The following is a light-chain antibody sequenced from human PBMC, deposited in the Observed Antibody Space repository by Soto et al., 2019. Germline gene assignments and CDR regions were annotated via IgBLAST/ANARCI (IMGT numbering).Light chain of an antibody. V-gene: IGKV3-20*01. Sequence: EIVLTQSPGTLSLSPGERATLSCRASQSVGSSYLAWYQQKPGQAPRLLISGASSRATGIPDRFSGSGSGTDFTLTISRLEPEDFAVYYCQQYGTSPLTFGEGTKLEIK. J-gene: IGKJ2*01. CDR3: QQYGTSPLT. CDR1: QSVGSSY. CDR2: GAS.